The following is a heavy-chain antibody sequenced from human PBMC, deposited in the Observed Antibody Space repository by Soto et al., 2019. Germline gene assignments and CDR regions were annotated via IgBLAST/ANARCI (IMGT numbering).Heavy chain of an antibody. CDR2: INAGNGNT. Sequence: ASVKVSCKASGYTFTSYAMHWVRQAPGQRLEWMGWINAGNGNTKYSQKFQGRVTITRDTSASTAYMELSSLRSEDTAVYYCARVKLYNWNYGNFDYWGQGTLVTSPQ. CDR1: GYTFTSYA. D-gene: IGHD1-7*01. V-gene: IGHV1-3*01. J-gene: IGHJ4*02. CDR3: ARVKLYNWNYGNFDY.